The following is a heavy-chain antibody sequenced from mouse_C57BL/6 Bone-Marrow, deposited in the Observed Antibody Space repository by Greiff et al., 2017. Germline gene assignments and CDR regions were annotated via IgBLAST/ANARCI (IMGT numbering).Heavy chain of an antibody. CDR3: ARLAGTYFDY. CDR2: ISSGGSYT. D-gene: IGHD4-1*01. CDR1: GFTFSSYG. J-gene: IGHJ2*01. V-gene: IGHV5-6*01. Sequence: EVKVVESGGDLVKPGGSLKLSCAASGFTFSSYGMSWVRQTPDKRQEWVATISSGGSYTYYPDSVKGRFTISSDNAKNTLYLQMSSLKSEDTAMYYCARLAGTYFDYWGQGTTRTGSS.